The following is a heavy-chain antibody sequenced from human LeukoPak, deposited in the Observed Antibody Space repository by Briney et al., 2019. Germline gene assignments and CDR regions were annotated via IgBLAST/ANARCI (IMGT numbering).Heavy chain of an antibody. D-gene: IGHD6-6*01. CDR3: AREGYSSTSLDS. Sequence: SETLSLTCSVSGGSISTSSYNWGWIRQPPGKGLGWIASIYYIGTTFSNPSLKSRVTISVDTSKNQFSLKLSSVTTADTAVYYCAREGYSSTSLDSWGQGTLVTVSS. CDR1: GGSISTSSYN. J-gene: IGHJ4*02. CDR2: IYYIGTT. V-gene: IGHV4-39*02.